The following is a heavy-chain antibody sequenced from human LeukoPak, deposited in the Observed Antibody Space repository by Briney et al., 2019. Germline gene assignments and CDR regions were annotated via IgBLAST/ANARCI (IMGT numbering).Heavy chain of an antibody. D-gene: IGHD3-10*01. CDR3: ARGGTGFHFDY. Sequence: PGGSLRLSCVASGFTVSTNYMSWVRQAPGKGLEWVSVIYSGGTTYHADSVKGRLTISRDTSKNTLYLQMNSLRAEDTAVYYCARGGTGFHFDYWGQGAPVTVSS. V-gene: IGHV3-53*01. J-gene: IGHJ4*02. CDR1: GFTVSTNY. CDR2: IYSGGTT.